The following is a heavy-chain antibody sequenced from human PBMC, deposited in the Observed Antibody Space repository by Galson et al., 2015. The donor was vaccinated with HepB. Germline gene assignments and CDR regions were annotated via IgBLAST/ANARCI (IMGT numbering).Heavy chain of an antibody. CDR1: GYTFTFYW. J-gene: IGHJ4*02. D-gene: IGHD2-21*02. CDR2: IAPSDSNA. Sequence: QSGAEVKKPGESLKISCKASGYTFTFYWISWVRQMPGKGPEWMGWIAPSDSNANYSPSFQGHVTMSVDKSVTTAYLQWNSLKASDTAIYYCARHSVVTAKEGFDYWGQGALVTVSS. V-gene: IGHV5-10-1*01. CDR3: ARHSVVTAKEGFDY.